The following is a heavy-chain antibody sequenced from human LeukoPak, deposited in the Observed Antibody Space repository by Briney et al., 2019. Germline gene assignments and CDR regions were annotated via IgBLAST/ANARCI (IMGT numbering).Heavy chain of an antibody. V-gene: IGHV1-8*01. CDR1: GYTFTSYG. CDR2: MNPKNGAT. Sequence: EASVKVSCMASGYTFTSYGINWVRQATGQGLEWMGWMNPKNGATGYAQKFQGRVTMTRDTSIGTAYMELSSLVSEDTAAYYCARMDRLSATPTTDWFDPWGQGTLVTVSS. J-gene: IGHJ5*02. CDR3: ARMDRLSATPTTDWFDP. D-gene: IGHD3-16*02.